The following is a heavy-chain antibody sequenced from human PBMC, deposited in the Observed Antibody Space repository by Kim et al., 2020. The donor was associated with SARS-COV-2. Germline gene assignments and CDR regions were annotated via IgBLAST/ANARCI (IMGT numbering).Heavy chain of an antibody. Sequence: SETLSLTCTVSGASISSGFYYWGWIRQHPGKGLEWIGYIYYSGISYYNPSLKSRLTISVDTSQNQFSLKLTSVTAADTAVYYCARYSHQLPMYYFDYWGQGTLVTVSS. CDR2: IYYSGIS. CDR1: GASISSGFYY. J-gene: IGHJ4*02. CDR3: ARYSHQLPMYYFDY. D-gene: IGHD2-2*01. V-gene: IGHV4-31*03.